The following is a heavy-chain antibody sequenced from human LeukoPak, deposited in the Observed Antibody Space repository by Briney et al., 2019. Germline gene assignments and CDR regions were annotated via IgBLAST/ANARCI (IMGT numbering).Heavy chain of an antibody. J-gene: IGHJ4*02. CDR1: GGSISSYQ. CDR2: ISYSGFT. V-gene: IGHV4-59*08. D-gene: IGHD2/OR15-2a*01. Sequence: SETLSLTCTVSGGSISSYQWSWIRQPPGKGLEWIGYISYSGFTNYNPSLKSRVTISLDTSRNQFSLKLTSVTAADTAVYYCAGHHPRNTVDFWGQGTLVTVSS. CDR3: AGHHPRNTVDF.